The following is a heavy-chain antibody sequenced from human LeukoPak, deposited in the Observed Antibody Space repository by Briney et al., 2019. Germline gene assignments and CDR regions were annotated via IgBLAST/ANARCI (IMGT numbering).Heavy chain of an antibody. Sequence: GGSLRLSCAASGFTSSSYWMSWVRQAPGKGLEWVANIKQDGSEKYYVDSVKGRFTISRDNAKNSLYLQMNSLRAEDTAVYYCARSYDFWSGYYSYYFDYWGQGTLVTVSS. V-gene: IGHV3-7*01. CDR3: ARSYDFWSGYYSYYFDY. CDR2: IKQDGSEK. CDR1: GFTSSSYW. D-gene: IGHD3-3*01. J-gene: IGHJ4*02.